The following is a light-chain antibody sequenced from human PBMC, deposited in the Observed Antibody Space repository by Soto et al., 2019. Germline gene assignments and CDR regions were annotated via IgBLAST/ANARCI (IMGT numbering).Light chain of an antibody. CDR3: HSYDSSRSVWV. CDR1: SCNIGAAYD. CDR2: DNN. V-gene: IGLV1-40*01. J-gene: IGLJ3*02. Sequence: QSVLTQPPSVSGSPGQKVTISCTGSSCNIGAAYDVHWYQHHPGTAPKLLIYDNNNRPSGVPDRFSGSKSGTSASLAISGLQAEDEADYYCHSYDSSRSVWVFGGGTKVTVL.